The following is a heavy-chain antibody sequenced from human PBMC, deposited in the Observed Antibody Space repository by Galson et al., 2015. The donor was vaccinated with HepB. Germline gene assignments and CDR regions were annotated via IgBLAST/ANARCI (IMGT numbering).Heavy chain of an antibody. D-gene: IGHD6-19*01. Sequence: SLRLSCAASGFTFSNYAMSWVRQAPGKGLEWVAFISYGGSNIYYAGSVKGRFTISRDNSKNTLYLQMNSLRVEDTAVYYCAKRYASGWYYLDYWGQGTLVTVSS. CDR3: AKRYASGWYYLDY. V-gene: IGHV3-30*18. CDR1: GFTFSNYA. CDR2: ISYGGSNI. J-gene: IGHJ4*02.